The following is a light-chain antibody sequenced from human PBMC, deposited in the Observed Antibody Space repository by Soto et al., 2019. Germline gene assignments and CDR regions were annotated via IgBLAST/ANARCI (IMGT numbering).Light chain of an antibody. V-gene: IGKV1-39*01. CDR3: QQSYSTPPST. Sequence: DIQMTQSPSSLSASVGDRVTITCRASQSISSYLNWYQQKPGKAPKLLIYAASSLQSGVPSRFSGSGSGTDFTLTISSLQPDDVATYYCQQSYSTPPSTFGQGTKLEIK. CDR2: AAS. CDR1: QSISSY. J-gene: IGKJ2*01.